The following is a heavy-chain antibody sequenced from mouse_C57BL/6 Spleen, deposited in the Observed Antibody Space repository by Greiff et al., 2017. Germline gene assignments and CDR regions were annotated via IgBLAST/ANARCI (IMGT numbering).Heavy chain of an antibody. CDR3: AREGALTTVVEAMDY. CDR1: GYAFSSYW. D-gene: IGHD1-1*01. J-gene: IGHJ4*01. Sequence: QVQLQQSGAELVKPGASVKISCKASGYAFSSYWMNWVKQRPGTGLEWIGQIYPGDGDTNYNGKFKGKATLTADKSSSTAYMPLSSLTSEDSAVYFCAREGALTTVVEAMDYWGQGTSVTVSS. CDR2: IYPGDGDT. V-gene: IGHV1-80*01.